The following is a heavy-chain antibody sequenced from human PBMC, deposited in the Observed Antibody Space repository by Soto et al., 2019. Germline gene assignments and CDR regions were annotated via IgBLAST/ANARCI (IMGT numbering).Heavy chain of an antibody. D-gene: IGHD3-16*01. CDR3: AEGPEMGRHLPYYYYYMDV. V-gene: IGHV3-23*01. CDR1: GFTFSSYA. J-gene: IGHJ6*03. Sequence: EVQLLESGGGLVQPGGSLRLSCAASGFTFSSYAMSWVRQAPGXGXXXXXXXKGRGGSTNYADSVKGPFTISRDNSQKTLYPEMNSLRGGGKGLYYLAEGPEMGRHLPYYYYYMDVWGKGTTVTVSS. CDR2: XKGRGGST.